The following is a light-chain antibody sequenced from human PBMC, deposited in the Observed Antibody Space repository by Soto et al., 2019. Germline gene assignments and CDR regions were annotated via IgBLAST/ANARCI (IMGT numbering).Light chain of an antibody. V-gene: IGLV1-40*01. Sequence: QAVLPQPPSVSGAPGQRVTISCTGSSSNIRAGYDVHWYQQLPGTAPKLLIYGNSNRPSGVPDRFSGSKSGTSASLAITGLQAEDEADYYCQSYDSSLSGSYVFGTGTKVTVL. CDR2: GNS. CDR1: SSNIRAGYD. CDR3: QSYDSSLSGSYV. J-gene: IGLJ1*01.